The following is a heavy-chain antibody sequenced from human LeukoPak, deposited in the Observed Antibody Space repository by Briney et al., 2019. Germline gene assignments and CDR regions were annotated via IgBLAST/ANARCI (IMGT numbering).Heavy chain of an antibody. Sequence: PGGSLRLSCAASGFTVSSNYMSWVRQAPNKRLEWLSVIYSGGNTYYADSVKGRFTISRDNSMNTLYLQMNNLRVEDTAVYYCACLWGSTTSGTFDYWGRGTLVTVSS. J-gene: IGHJ4*02. D-gene: IGHD1-26*01. CDR2: IYSGGNT. CDR3: ACLWGSTTSGTFDY. V-gene: IGHV3-53*01. CDR1: GFTVSSNY.